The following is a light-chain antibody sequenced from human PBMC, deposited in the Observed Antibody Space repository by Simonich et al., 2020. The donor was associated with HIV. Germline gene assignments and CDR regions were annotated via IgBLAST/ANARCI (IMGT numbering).Light chain of an antibody. CDR2: DVS. CDR3: CSYAGIYTFWV. V-gene: IGLV2-11*01. J-gene: IGLJ3*02. Sequence: QSALPQPRSVSGSPGQSVTISCTGTSSDVGGYNYVSWYQQHPGKAPKHSFYDVSKRPSGVPDRFSGSKSDNTASLTISGLQAEDEADYYCCSYAGIYTFWVFGGGTKLTVL. CDR1: SSDVGGYNY.